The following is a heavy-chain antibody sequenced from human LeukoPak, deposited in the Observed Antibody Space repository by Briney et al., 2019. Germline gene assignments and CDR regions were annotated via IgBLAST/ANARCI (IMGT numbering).Heavy chain of an antibody. CDR1: GGSISSYY. Sequence: PSETLSLTCTVSGGSISSYYWSWIRQPPGKGLEWIGYIYYSGSTNYNPSLKSRVTISVDTSKNQFSLKLSSVTAADTAVYYCARVQGPYFDWLFAYWGQGTLVTVSS. CDR2: IYYSGST. J-gene: IGHJ4*02. D-gene: IGHD3-9*01. V-gene: IGHV4-59*12. CDR3: ARVQGPYFDWLFAY.